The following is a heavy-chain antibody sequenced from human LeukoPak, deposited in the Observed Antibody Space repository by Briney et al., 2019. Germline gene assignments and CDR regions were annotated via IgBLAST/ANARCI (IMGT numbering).Heavy chain of an antibody. Sequence: SVKVSCKASGGTFSSYAISWVRQAPGQGLEWMGRIIPIFGTANYAQKFQGRVTITTDESTSTAYMELSSLRSEDTAVYYCASPVGASDCFDYWGQGTLVTVSS. CDR2: IIPIFGTA. J-gene: IGHJ4*02. CDR1: GGTFSSYA. V-gene: IGHV1-69*05. CDR3: ASPVGASDCFDY. D-gene: IGHD1-26*01.